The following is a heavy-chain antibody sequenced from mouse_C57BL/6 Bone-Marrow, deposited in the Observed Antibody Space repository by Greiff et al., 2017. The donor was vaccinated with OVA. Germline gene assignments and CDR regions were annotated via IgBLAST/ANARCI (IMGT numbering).Heavy chain of an antibody. CDR3: TRITTAVYYAMDY. D-gene: IGHD1-2*01. V-gene: IGHV1-5*01. J-gene: IGHJ4*01. CDR2: IYPGNSDT. CDR1: GYTFTSYW. Sequence: EVQLQQSGTVLARPGASVKMSCKTSGYTFTSYWMHWVKQRPGQGLDWIGAIYPGNSDTSYNQKFKGKAKLTAVTSASTAYRELSSLTNEDSAIYYCTRITTAVYYAMDYWGQGTSVTVAS.